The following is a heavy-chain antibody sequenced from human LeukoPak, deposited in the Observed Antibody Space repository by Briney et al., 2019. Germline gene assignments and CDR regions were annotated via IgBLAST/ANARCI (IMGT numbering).Heavy chain of an antibody. V-gene: IGHV3-30*18. CDR3: AKGGVSDRGSWYGDYFDY. CDR2: LSADGNHK. CDR1: GFNFSSYG. D-gene: IGHD6-13*01. Sequence: PGGSLRLPCEASGFNFSSYGMHWVRQAPGKGLEWVAVLSADGNHKQFADSVKDRFAISRDNSKKTLYLQMNGLRAEDTAVYYCAKGGVSDRGSWYGDYFDYWGQGTLVTVSS. J-gene: IGHJ4*02.